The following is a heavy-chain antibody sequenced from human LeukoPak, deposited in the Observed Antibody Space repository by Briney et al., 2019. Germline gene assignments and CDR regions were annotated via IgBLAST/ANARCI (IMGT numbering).Heavy chain of an antibody. CDR1: GYTFTSYG. CDR3: ATSESLIVVVPAAIPSDAFDI. J-gene: IGHJ3*02. V-gene: IGHV1-18*01. Sequence: ASVKVSCKASGYTFTSYGISWVRQAPGQGLEWMGWISAYNGNTNYAQKLQGRVTMTTDTSTSTAYMELRSLRSDDTAVYYCATSESLIVVVPAAIPSDAFDIWGQGTMVTVSS. CDR2: ISAYNGNT. D-gene: IGHD2-2*01.